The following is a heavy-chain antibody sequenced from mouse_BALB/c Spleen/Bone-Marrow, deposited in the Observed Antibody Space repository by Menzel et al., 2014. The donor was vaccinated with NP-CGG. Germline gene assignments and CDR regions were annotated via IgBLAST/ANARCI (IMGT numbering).Heavy chain of an antibody. D-gene: IGHD1-1*01. V-gene: IGHV1S81*02. CDR3: ARRGEYYGAMDY. CDR1: GYTFNNYW. J-gene: IGHJ4*01. Sequence: QVQLQQSGAELVKPGASVKLSCRASGYTFNNYWMHWVKQRPGQGLEWIGEINPTNGRSNYNEKFKRKATLTVDKSSSAAYMQLSSLTSEDSAAYYRARRGEYYGAMDYWGQGTSVTVSS. CDR2: INPTNGRS.